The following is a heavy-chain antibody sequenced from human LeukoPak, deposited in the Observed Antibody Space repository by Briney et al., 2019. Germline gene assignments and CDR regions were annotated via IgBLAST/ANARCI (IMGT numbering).Heavy chain of an antibody. D-gene: IGHD6-19*01. Sequence: SETLSLTCTVSGGSISSYYWSWIRQPPGKGLEWIGYIYYSGSTNYNPSLKSRVTISVDTSKNQFSLKLSSVTAADTAVYYCARSRVARSGWYGGDNWFDPWGQGTLVTVSS. CDR1: GGSISSYY. J-gene: IGHJ5*02. CDR2: IYYSGST. CDR3: ARSRVARSGWYGGDNWFDP. V-gene: IGHV4-59*08.